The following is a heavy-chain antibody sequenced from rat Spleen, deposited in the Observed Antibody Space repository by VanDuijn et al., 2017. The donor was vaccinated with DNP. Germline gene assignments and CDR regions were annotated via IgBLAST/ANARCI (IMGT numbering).Heavy chain of an antibody. V-gene: IGHV5-20*01. CDR1: GFTFGDYY. CDR3: TTDAAY. J-gene: IGHJ3*01. CDR2: INPDGSRT. Sequence: EVQVVQSGGGLVQPGRSLKLSCATSGFTFGDYYMVWVRQAPTMGLEWVASINPDGSRTFYRDSVKGRFTISRENAESSLFLQMDSLRSEDTATYYCTTDAAYWGQGALVTVSS.